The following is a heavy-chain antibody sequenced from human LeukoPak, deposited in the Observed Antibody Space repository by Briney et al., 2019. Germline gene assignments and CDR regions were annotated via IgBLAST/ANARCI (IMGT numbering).Heavy chain of an antibody. V-gene: IGHV3-66*01. CDR3: ARGKRGYSGYDCFDY. CDR1: GFTVSSNY. D-gene: IGHD5-12*01. Sequence: GGSLRLSCAASGFTVSSNYMSWVRQAPGKGLEWVSVIYSGGSTYYADSVKGRFTISRDNSKNTLYLQMNSLRAADTAVYYCARGKRGYSGYDCFDYWGQGTLVTVSS. J-gene: IGHJ4*02. CDR2: IYSGGST.